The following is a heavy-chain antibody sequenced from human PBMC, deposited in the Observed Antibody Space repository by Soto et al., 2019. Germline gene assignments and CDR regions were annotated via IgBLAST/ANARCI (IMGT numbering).Heavy chain of an antibody. CDR3: AKGSGQYPYYNGMDV. CDR2: ISGTGDST. D-gene: IGHD6-25*01. Sequence: PGGSLRLSCAASGFTFSIYAMTWVRQAPGKGLECVSGISGTGDSTYYADSVKGRFTIPRDNSKNTLSLQMNSLTAEDTALYFCAKGSGQYPYYNGMDVWGRGTTVTVSS. CDR1: GFTFSIYA. J-gene: IGHJ6*02. V-gene: IGHV3-23*01.